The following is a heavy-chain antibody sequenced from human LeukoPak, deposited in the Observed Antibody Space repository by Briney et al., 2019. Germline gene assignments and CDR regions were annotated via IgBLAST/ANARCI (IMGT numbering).Heavy chain of an antibody. CDR1: GGSISSGSYY. CDR2: IYTSGGT. CDR3: ARLVGATFVY. D-gene: IGHD1-26*01. J-gene: IGHJ4*02. Sequence: PSETLSLTCTVSGGSISSGSYYWSWIRQPAGKGLEWIGRIYTSGGTNYNPSLKSRVTISVDTSKNQFSLKLSSVTAADTAVYYCARLVGATFVYWGQGTLVTVSS. V-gene: IGHV4-61*02.